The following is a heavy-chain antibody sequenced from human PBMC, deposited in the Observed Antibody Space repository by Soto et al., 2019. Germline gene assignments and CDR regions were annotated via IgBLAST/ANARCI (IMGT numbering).Heavy chain of an antibody. D-gene: IGHD1-26*01. CDR2: ISYDGGNE. V-gene: IGHV3-30-3*01. CDR3: ARDRSGSHEIDDSLDI. CDR1: RFSFSTYA. J-gene: IGHJ3*02. Sequence: QVQLVESGGGVVQPGRSLRLSCAASRFSFSTYAIHWVRQAPGKGLEGVAGISYDGGNEYYADSVKGRFTISRDNSKSTLYLKMNSLGPDDTAVYYCARDRSGSHEIDDSLDIWGRGTMVTVSS.